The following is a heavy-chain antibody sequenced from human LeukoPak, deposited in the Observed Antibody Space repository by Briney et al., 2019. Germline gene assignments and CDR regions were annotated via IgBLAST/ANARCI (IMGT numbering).Heavy chain of an antibody. V-gene: IGHV4-39*07. J-gene: IGHJ5*02. Sequence: SETLSLTCTVSGGSISSSSYYWGWIRQPPGKGLEWIGSIYYTRSTYYNPSLKSRVTISVDTSKNQFSLKLSSVTAADTAVYYCARDSFGYYYDSSGYWDNWFDPWGQGTLVTVSS. CDR2: IYYTRST. CDR1: GGSISSSSYY. CDR3: ARDSFGYYYDSSGYWDNWFDP. D-gene: IGHD3-22*01.